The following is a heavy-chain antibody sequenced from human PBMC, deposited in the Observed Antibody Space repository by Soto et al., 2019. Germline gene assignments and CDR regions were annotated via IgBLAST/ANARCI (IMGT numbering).Heavy chain of an antibody. J-gene: IGHJ4*02. CDR2: IVVGSGNT. CDR1: GFTFTSSA. CDR3: AAVYYYDSSGYYYFDY. V-gene: IGHV1-58*02. D-gene: IGHD3-22*01. Sequence: QMQLVQSGPEVKKPGTSVKVSCKASGFTFTSSAMQWVRQARGQRLEWIGWIVVGSGNTNYAQKFQERVTITRDMSTRTAYVELSSLRSEDTAVYYCAAVYYYDSSGYYYFDYWGQGTLVTVSS.